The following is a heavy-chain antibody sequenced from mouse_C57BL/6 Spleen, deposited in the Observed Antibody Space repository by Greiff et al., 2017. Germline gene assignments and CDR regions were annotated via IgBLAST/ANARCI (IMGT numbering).Heavy chain of an antibody. V-gene: IGHV1-4*01. CDR3: AGNWDEFDY. CDR2: INPSSGYT. D-gene: IGHD4-1*01. J-gene: IGHJ2*01. CDR1: GYTFTSYT. Sequence: VMLVESGAELARPGASVKMSCKASGYTFTSYTMHWVKQRPGQGLEWIGYINPSSGYTKYSQKFKDKATLTADKSSSTAYMQLSSLTSEDSAVYYGAGNWDEFDYWGQGTTLTVSS.